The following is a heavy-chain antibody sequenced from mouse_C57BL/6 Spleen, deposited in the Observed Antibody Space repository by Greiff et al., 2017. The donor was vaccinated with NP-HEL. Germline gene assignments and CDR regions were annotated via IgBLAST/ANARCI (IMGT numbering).Heavy chain of an antibody. CDR2: ISDGGSYT. CDR1: GFTFSSYA. CDR3: ARDEDGNYYAMDY. Sequence: EVQGVESGGGLVKPGGSLKLSCAASGFTFSSYAMSWVRQTPEKRLEWVATISDGGSYTYYPDNVKGRFTISRDNDKNNLYLQMSHLKSEDTAMYYCARDEDGNYYAMDYWGQGTSVTVSS. V-gene: IGHV5-4*01. D-gene: IGHD2-1*01. J-gene: IGHJ4*01.